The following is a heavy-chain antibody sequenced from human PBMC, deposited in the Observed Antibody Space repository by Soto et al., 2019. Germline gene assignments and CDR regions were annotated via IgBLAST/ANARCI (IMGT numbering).Heavy chain of an antibody. J-gene: IGHJ5*02. CDR1: GGSFSGYY. CDR3: ARGRGYDYIWGSYRYKNWFDP. V-gene: IGHV4-34*01. D-gene: IGHD3-16*02. Sequence: SETLTLTCAVYGGSFSGYYWSWIRQPPGKGLEWIGEINHSGSTNYNPSLKSRVTISVDTSKNQFSLKLSSVTAADTAVYYCARGRGYDYIWGSYRYKNWFDPWGQGTLVTVSS. CDR2: INHSGST.